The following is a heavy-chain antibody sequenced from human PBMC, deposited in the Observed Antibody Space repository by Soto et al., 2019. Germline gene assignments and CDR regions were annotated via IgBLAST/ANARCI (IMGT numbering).Heavy chain of an antibody. J-gene: IGHJ4*02. D-gene: IGHD2-15*01. CDR1: GGSISSYY. Sequence: QVQLQESGPGLVKPSETLSLTCTVSGGSISSYYWSWIRQPPGKGLEWIGYIYYSGSTNYNPSLKSRVPISVDTSKNQFSLKLSSVTAADTAVYYCARGAVVVVAATPTYFDYWGQGTLVTVSS. CDR2: IYYSGST. V-gene: IGHV4-59*01. CDR3: ARGAVVVVAATPTYFDY.